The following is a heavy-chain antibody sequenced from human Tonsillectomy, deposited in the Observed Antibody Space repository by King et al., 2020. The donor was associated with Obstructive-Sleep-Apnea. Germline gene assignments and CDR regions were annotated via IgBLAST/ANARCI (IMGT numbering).Heavy chain of an antibody. V-gene: IGHV4-59*08. J-gene: IGHJ4*02. CDR3: ARGVAATGYFDY. Sequence: QLQESGPGLVKPSETLSLTCSVSGGSISSYFWTWIRRSPGKGLKWIGYVFYTGYTNYNPSLRSRVTISVDTSKNQFSLNLSPVTAADTAFYYCARGVAATGYFDYWGQGALVTVSS. CDR1: GGSISSYF. CDR2: VFYTGYT. D-gene: IGHD2-15*01.